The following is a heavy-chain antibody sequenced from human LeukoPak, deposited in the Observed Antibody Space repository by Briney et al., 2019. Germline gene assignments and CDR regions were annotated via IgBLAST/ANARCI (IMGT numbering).Heavy chain of an antibody. V-gene: IGHV3-23*01. Sequence: GGSLRLSCAASGFTFSSYDMSWVRQAPGKGLEWVSAISGSGGSTYYADSVKGRFTISRDNSKNTLYLQMNSLRAEDTAVYYCARTRGLAVAGAGWFDPWGQGTLVTVSS. CDR3: ARTRGLAVAGAGWFDP. D-gene: IGHD6-19*01. J-gene: IGHJ5*02. CDR2: ISGSGGST. CDR1: GFTFSSYD.